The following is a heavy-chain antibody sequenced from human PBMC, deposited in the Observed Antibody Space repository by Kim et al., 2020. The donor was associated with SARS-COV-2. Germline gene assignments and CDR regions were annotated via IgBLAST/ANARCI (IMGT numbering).Heavy chain of an antibody. D-gene: IGHD5-18*01. V-gene: IGHV3-23*01. CDR3: AKDKRADTAMVPIVSFYYYYYGMDV. J-gene: IGHJ6*02. Sequence: GGSLRLSCAASGFTFSSYAMSWVRQAPGKGLEWVSAISGSGGSTYYADSVKGRFTISRDNSKNTLYLQMNSLRAEDTAVYYCAKDKRADTAMVPIVSFYYYYYGMDVWGQGTTVTVSS. CDR1: GFTFSSYA. CDR2: ISGSGGST.